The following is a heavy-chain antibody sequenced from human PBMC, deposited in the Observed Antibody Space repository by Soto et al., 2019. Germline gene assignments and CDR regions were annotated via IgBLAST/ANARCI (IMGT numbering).Heavy chain of an antibody. D-gene: IGHD1-26*01. CDR1: GFTFSNYA. CDR2: ISGSGGTT. V-gene: IGHV3-23*01. Sequence: EVQLLESGGALVQPGGSLRLSCVVSGFTFSNYAMTWVRQAPGKGLEWVSFISGSGGTTQYVDSVRGRFSIARDNSENTLFLQMNTLRAEDTAVYYCAKGPTEWEPLYFDYWGQGTLVTVSS. CDR3: AKGPTEWEPLYFDY. J-gene: IGHJ4*02.